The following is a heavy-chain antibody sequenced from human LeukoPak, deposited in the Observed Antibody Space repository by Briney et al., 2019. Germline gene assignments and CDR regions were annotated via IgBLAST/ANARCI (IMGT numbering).Heavy chain of an antibody. CDR1: GYTFTSYG. J-gene: IGHJ4*02. CDR3: ARGVTIFGVVGLNFDY. Sequence: ASVKVSCKASGYTFTSYGISWVRQAPGQGLEWMGWISAYNGNTNYAQKLQGRVTMTTDTFTSTAYMELRSLRSDDTAVYYCARGVTIFGVVGLNFDYWGQGTLVTVSS. CDR2: ISAYNGNT. D-gene: IGHD3-3*01. V-gene: IGHV1-18*01.